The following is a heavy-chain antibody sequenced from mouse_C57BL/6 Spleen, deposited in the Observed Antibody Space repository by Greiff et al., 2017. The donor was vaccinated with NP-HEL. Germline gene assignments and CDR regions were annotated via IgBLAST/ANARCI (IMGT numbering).Heavy chain of an antibody. CDR2: ISSGSSTI. CDR3: ARAAFATGYFDY. Sequence: EVKVVESGGGLVKPGGSLKLSCAASGFTFSDYGMHWVRQAPEKGLEWVAYISSGSSTIYYADTVKGRFTISRANAKNTLFLQMTSLRSEDTAMYYCARAAFATGYFDYWGQGTTLTVSS. J-gene: IGHJ2*01. D-gene: IGHD1-1*01. CDR1: GFTFSDYG. V-gene: IGHV5-17*01.